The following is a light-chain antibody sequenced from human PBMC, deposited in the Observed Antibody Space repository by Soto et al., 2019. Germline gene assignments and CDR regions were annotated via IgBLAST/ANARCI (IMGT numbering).Light chain of an antibody. Sequence: AIQMTHSPSSLSASVLYRVTITFRASQGIRNDLGWYQQKPGKAPKLLIYAASSLQSGVPSRFSGSGSGTDFTLTISSLQPEDFATYYCLKDYNYPWKFGQGTKVDIK. CDR3: LKDYNYPWK. V-gene: IGKV1-6*01. J-gene: IGKJ1*01. CDR1: QGIRND. CDR2: AAS.